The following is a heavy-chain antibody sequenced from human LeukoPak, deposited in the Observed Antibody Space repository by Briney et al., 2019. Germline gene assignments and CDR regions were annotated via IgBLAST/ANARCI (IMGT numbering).Heavy chain of an antibody. V-gene: IGHV3-23*01. J-gene: IGHJ4*02. CDR1: GFTFSSYG. D-gene: IGHD4-23*01. CDR3: AKRSDYGGNWNYFDY. Sequence: GGSLRLSCAASGFTFSSYGMSWVRQAPGKGLEWVSAISSRGGSTYYVDSVKGRFTISRDNSKNTLCLQMNSLRAEDTAVYYCAKRSDYGGNWNYFDYWGQGTPVTVSS. CDR2: ISSRGGST.